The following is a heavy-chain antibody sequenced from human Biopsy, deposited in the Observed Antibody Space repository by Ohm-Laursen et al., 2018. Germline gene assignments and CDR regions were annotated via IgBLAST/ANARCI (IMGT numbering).Heavy chain of an antibody. CDR3: ARLGSGDYFPTFFDF. CDR1: GVSINGGRYY. Sequence: SQTLSLTCTVSGVSINGGRYYWNWIRHHPGKGLEWIGNIFYSANTYYNPSPKSRVTISVDTSKNQFSLKLSPVTAADTAVYYCARLGSGDYFPTFFDFWGQGALVTVSS. J-gene: IGHJ4*02. CDR2: IFYSANT. D-gene: IGHD5-12*01. V-gene: IGHV4-31*03.